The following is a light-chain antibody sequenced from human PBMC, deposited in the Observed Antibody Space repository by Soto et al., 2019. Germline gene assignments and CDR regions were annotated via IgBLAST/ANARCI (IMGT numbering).Light chain of an antibody. J-gene: IGKJ1*01. Sequence: DIQMTQSPSTLSASVGDTVTITCRASQYIRVSLAWYQQKPGRAPNLLIYDASILESGVPSRFSGSGTGTEFTLTISSLQPDDFATYYCQQYNFYWTFGQATKVEIK. CDR3: QQYNFYWT. V-gene: IGKV1-5*01. CDR1: QYIRVS. CDR2: DAS.